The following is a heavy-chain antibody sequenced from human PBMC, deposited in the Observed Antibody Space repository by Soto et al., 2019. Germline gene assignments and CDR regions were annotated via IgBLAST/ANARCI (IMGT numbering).Heavy chain of an antibody. CDR3: ARVPGTTRYWDY. Sequence: GSLRLSCGASGFPFSNYSMNWVRQAPGKGLEWVAYISGGSTSIHYADAVRGRFTISRDNADNSLYLQMDSLRVEDTAVYYCARVPGTTRYWDYCGQRILVPGSS. CDR2: ISGGSTSI. J-gene: IGHJ4*02. D-gene: IGHD3-10*01. V-gene: IGHV3-48*01. CDR1: GFPFSNYS.